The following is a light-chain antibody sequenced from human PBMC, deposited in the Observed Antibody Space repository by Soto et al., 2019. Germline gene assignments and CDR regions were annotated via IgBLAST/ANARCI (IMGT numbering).Light chain of an antibody. CDR3: SSHTTSNTVV. J-gene: IGLJ3*02. V-gene: IGLV2-14*01. CDR1: SSDVGGYNY. CDR2: EVS. Sequence: QSALTQPASVSGSPGQSIAISCTGTSSDVGGYNYVSWYQQHPGKAPKLMIYEVSNRPSGVSDRFSGSKSGNTASLTISGLQAEDEADYYCSSHTTSNTVVFGGGTQLTVL.